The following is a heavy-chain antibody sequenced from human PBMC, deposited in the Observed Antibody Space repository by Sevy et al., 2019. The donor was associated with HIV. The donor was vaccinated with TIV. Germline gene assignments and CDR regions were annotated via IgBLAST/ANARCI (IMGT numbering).Heavy chain of an antibody. CDR3: ARDSDSGLDY. V-gene: IGHV4-59*01. D-gene: IGHD4-17*01. J-gene: IGHJ4*02. CDR1: GGSLNSYY. CDR2: LFYTDST. Sequence: SETLSLTCTVSGGSLNSYYWSWIRQPPGKGLEWIGYLFYTDSTNYNTSLKSRVTISVDRSKNQFSLELRSVTAADTAVYYCARDSDSGLDYWGQGTLVTVSS.